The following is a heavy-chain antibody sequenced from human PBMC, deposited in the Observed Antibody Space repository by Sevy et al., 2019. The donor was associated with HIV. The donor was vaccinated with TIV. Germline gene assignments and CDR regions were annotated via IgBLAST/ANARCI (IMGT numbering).Heavy chain of an antibody. CDR1: GFTFSSYA. D-gene: IGHD6-6*01. Sequence: QAGGSLRLSCAASGFTFSSYAMSWVRQAPGKGLEWVSGISGSGGSTYYADSVKGRFTISRDNSKNTLYLQMNSLRAEDTAVYYCAKQSLKSTGIAARGAFDYWGQGTLVTVSS. CDR3: AKQSLKSTGIAARGAFDY. J-gene: IGHJ4*02. V-gene: IGHV3-23*01. CDR2: ISGSGGST.